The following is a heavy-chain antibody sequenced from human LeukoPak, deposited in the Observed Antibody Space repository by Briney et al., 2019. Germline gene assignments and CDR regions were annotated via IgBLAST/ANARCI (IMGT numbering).Heavy chain of an antibody. CDR3: ASEQQRGAFDI. J-gene: IGHJ3*02. V-gene: IGHV1-8*03. Sequence: ASVKVSCKASGYTLTSYDINWVRQATGQGLEWMGWMNPNSGNTGYAQKFQGRVTITRNTSISTAYMELSSLRSEDTAVYYCASEQQRGAFDIWGQGTMVTVSS. CDR2: MNPNSGNT. D-gene: IGHD6-13*01. CDR1: GYTLTSYD.